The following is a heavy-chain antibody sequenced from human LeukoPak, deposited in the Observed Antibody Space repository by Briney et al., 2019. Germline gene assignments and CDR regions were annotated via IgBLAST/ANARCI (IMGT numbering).Heavy chain of an antibody. Sequence: SSETLSLTCTVSGXSINSYYWSWIRQPPGKGLEWIAYIYYSGRTNYNPSLKSRVTISLDTSKNQFSLKLSSVTAADTAVYYCATLYAVRGALSFDMWGQGTMVTVSS. V-gene: IGHV4-59*01. J-gene: IGHJ3*02. CDR3: ATLYAVRGALSFDM. CDR2: IYYSGRT. D-gene: IGHD2-8*01. CDR1: GXSINSYY.